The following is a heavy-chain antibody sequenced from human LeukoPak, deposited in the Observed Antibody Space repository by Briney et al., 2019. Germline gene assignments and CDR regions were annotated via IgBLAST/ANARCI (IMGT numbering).Heavy chain of an antibody. CDR1: GFTFSSSA. J-gene: IGHJ6*02. D-gene: IGHD3-3*01. CDR3: ARGDYDFWSGYYSGYYYYYGMDV. V-gene: IGHV3-21*01. Sequence: MSGGSLRLSCAASGFTFSSSAMSWVRQAPGKGLEWVSSISSSSSYIYYADSVKGRFTISRDNAKNSLYLQMNSLRAEDTAVYYCARGDYDFWSGYYSGYYYYYGMDVWGQGTTVTVSS. CDR2: ISSSSSYI.